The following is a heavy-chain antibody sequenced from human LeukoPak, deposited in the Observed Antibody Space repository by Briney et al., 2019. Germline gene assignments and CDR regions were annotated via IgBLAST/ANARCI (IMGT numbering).Heavy chain of an antibody. CDR3: ARAGTTTFYYYGMDV. J-gene: IGHJ6*02. CDR2: ISAYNGNT. Sequence: ASVKVFCKASGYTFTSYGISWVRQAPGQGLEWMGWISAYNGNTNYAQKLQGRVTMTTDTSTSTAYMELRSLRSDDTAVYYCARAGTTTFYYYGMDVWGQGTTVTVSS. CDR1: GYTFTSYG. D-gene: IGHD1-7*01. V-gene: IGHV1-18*01.